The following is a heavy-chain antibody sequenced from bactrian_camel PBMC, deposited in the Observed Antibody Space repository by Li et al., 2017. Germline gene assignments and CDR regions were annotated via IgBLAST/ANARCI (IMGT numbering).Heavy chain of an antibody. CDR1: GDTFSSYY. CDR3: AADKGVTNCNGGSDPVGYGY. J-gene: IGHJ6*01. CDR2: INSDGAT. Sequence: HVQLVESGGGSVQAGGSLRLSCVTSGDTFSSYYMAWFRQAPGKEREGLATINSDGATTYADSVKGRFTISRDNAKNTLTLQMNSLKPEDTAIYYCAADKGVTNCNGGSDPVGYGYWGRGTQVTVS. V-gene: IGHV3S53*01. D-gene: IGHD1*01.